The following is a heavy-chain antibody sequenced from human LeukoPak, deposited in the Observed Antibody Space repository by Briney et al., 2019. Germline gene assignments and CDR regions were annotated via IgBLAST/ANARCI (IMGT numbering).Heavy chain of an antibody. J-gene: IGHJ4*02. CDR2: INHSGST. D-gene: IGHD2-2*02. CDR1: GGSFSGYY. V-gene: IGHV4-34*01. Sequence: SEILSLTCAVYGGSFSGYYWSWIRQPPGKGLEWIGEINHSGSTNYNPSLKSRVTISVDTSKNQFSLKLSSVTAADTAVYYCARGLRRLLSPAAIFIYWGQGTLVTVSS. CDR3: ARGLRRLLSPAAIFIY.